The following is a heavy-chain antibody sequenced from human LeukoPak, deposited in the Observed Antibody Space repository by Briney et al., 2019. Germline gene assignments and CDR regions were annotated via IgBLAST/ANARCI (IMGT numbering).Heavy chain of an antibody. J-gene: IGHJ4*02. CDR3: TRQAQWLAIDY. D-gene: IGHD6-19*01. CDR1: GGSISSSSYY. CDR2: IYYSGST. V-gene: IGHV4-39*01. Sequence: PSETLSLTCTVSGGSISSSSYYWGWIRQPPGKGLEWIGSIYYSGSTYYNPSLKSRVTISVDTSKNQFSLKLNSVTAVDTAVYYCTRQAQWLAIDYWGQGTLVTVSS.